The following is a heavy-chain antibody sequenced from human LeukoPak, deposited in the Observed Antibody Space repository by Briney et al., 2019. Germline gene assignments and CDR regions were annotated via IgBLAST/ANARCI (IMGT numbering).Heavy chain of an antibody. CDR2: IYYSGST. D-gene: IGHD6-13*01. J-gene: IGHJ4*02. CDR1: GDSIGTYY. V-gene: IGHV4-59*06. CDR3: ARIPKGIAAAGRPFDY. Sequence: SETLSLTCTVSGDSIGTYYWSWIRQHPGKGLEWIGYIYYSGSTYYNPSLKSRVTISVDTSKNQFSLKLSSVTAADTAVYYCARIPKGIAAAGRPFDYWGQGTLVTVSS.